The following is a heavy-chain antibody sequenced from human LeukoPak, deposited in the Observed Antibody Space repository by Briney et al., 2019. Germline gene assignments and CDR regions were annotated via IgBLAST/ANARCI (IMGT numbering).Heavy chain of an antibody. Sequence: GGSLRLSCEASGFTFNYETLNWVRQAPGKGLEWVSSISGGDSYIFYADPVQGRFTISRDNAKNSLYLQMDSLRAEDTAVYYCARADSRGSSAGDFDYWGQGTVVTVSS. V-gene: IGHV3-21*01. CDR3: ARADSRGSSAGDFDY. CDR1: GFTFNYET. D-gene: IGHD6-6*01. J-gene: IGHJ4*02. CDR2: ISGGDSYI.